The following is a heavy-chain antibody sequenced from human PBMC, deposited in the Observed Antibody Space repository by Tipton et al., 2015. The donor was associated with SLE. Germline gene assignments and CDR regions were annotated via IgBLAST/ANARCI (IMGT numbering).Heavy chain of an antibody. CDR2: AYYSGTT. V-gene: IGHV4-39*07. J-gene: IGHJ4*02. CDR1: GGSISSSSYY. D-gene: IGHD3-16*01. CDR3: ARRAGDGTAYDSVAY. Sequence: TLSLTCTVSGGSISSSSYYWGWLRQPPGKGLEWIGTAYYSGTTYYNPSLKSRVTISIDTSKNQFSLNLNSVTAADTAVYYCARRAGDGTAYDSVAYWGRGPLVTVSP.